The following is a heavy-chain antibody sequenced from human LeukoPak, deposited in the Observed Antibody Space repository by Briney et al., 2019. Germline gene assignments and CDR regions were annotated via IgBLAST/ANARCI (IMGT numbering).Heavy chain of an antibody. CDR1: GGSISSYY. CDR3: ARKWLGYYYYYYMDV. CDR2: IYYSGST. V-gene: IGHV4-59*12. Sequence: PSETLSLTCTVSGGSISSYYWSWIRQPPGKGLEWIGYIYYSGSTNYNPSLKSRVTISVDTSKNQFSLKLSSVTAADTAVYYCARKWLGYYYYYYMDVWGKGTTVTVSS. J-gene: IGHJ6*03. D-gene: IGHD6-19*01.